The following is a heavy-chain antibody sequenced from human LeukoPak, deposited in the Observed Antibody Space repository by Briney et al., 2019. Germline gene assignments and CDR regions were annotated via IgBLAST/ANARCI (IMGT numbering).Heavy chain of an antibody. CDR3: ARVVYCGGDCYSKYFYGMDV. V-gene: IGHV1-2*02. Sequence: RASVKVSCKTSGYTFTGYHMHWVRQAPGQGLEWMGWINPYSGGTNFAQKFQGRVTMTRDTSITTAYTELSRLRSDDTAVYYCARVVYCGGDCYSKYFYGMDVWGQGTTVTVSS. J-gene: IGHJ6*02. CDR1: GYTFTGYH. D-gene: IGHD2-21*02. CDR2: INPYSGGT.